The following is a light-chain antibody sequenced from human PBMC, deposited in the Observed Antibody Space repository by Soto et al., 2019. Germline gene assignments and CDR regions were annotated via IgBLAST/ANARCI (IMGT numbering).Light chain of an antibody. CDR3: QQSYSTPSIT. CDR2: GAS. V-gene: IGKV3-20*01. CDR1: QSVSSSY. Sequence: EIVLTQSPGTLSLSPGERATLSCRASQSVSSSYLAWYQQKPGQAPRLXXYGASSRANGIPDRFSGSGSGTDLTLTISSLQPEDFANYYCQQSYSTPSITFGQGTRLEI. J-gene: IGKJ5*01.